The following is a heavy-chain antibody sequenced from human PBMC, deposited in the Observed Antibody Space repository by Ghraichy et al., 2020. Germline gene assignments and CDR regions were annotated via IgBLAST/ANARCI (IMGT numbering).Heavy chain of an antibody. Sequence: GGSLRLSCAASGFTFSSYWMSWVRQAPGKGLEWVANIKQDGSEKYYVDSVKGRFTISRDNAKNSLYLQMNSLRAEDTAVYYCARPYYDSSGYYLSYYFDYWGQGTLVTVSS. CDR2: IKQDGSEK. D-gene: IGHD3-22*01. J-gene: IGHJ4*02. CDR1: GFTFSSYW. CDR3: ARPYYDSSGYYLSYYFDY. V-gene: IGHV3-7*03.